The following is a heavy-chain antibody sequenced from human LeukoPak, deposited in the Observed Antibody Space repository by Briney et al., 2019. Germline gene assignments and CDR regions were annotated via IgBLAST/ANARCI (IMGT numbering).Heavy chain of an antibody. CDR3: ARGGGYSYNNLDY. Sequence: SQTLSLTCTVSGGSISSGNYYWSWIRQHPGKGLEWIGYIYDSGSTYYNPSLKSRVTISVDTSKNQFSLKLSSVIAADTAVYYCARGGGYSYNNLDYWGQGILVTVSS. CDR2: IYDSGST. V-gene: IGHV4-31*03. J-gene: IGHJ4*02. CDR1: GGSISSGNYY. D-gene: IGHD5-18*01.